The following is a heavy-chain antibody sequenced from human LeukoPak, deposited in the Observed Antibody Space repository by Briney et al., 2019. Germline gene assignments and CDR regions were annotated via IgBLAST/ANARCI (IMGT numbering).Heavy chain of an antibody. D-gene: IGHD6-19*01. CDR3: ATTPGGYSSGWYAVRIGSDY. J-gene: IGHJ4*02. V-gene: IGHV3-30*03. CDR2: ISYDGSNK. CDR1: GFAFSTYG. Sequence: PGRSLRLSCAASGFAFSTYGMHWVRQAPGKGLEWVAVISYDGSNKYYADSVKGRFTISRDNSKNTLYLQMNSLRAEDTAVYYCATTPGGYSSGWYAVRIGSDYWGQGTLVTVSS.